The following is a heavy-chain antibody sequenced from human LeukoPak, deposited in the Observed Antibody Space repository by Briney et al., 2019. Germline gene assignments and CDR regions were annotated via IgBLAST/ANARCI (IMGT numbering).Heavy chain of an antibody. CDR2: IKQDRSEK. J-gene: IGHJ4*02. D-gene: IGHD2-2*01. V-gene: IGHV3-7*01. CDR3: ARGPKYCNSTSCYVDY. CDR1: GFTFSSYW. Sequence: GGSLRLSCAASGFTFSSYWVSWVRQAPGKGLEWVANIKQDRSEKYYVDSVKGRFTIARDNAKNSLYLQMNSLRAEDTAVYYCARGPKYCNSTSCYVDYWGQGTLVTVSS.